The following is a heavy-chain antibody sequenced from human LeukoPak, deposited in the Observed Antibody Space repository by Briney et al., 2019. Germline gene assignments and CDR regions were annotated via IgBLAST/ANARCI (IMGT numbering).Heavy chain of an antibody. J-gene: IGHJ5*02. CDR3: AREDYCGGDCYSVS. CDR1: GGSISSYY. D-gene: IGHD2-21*02. V-gene: IGHV4-59*01. Sequence: SVTLTLTCTVSGGSISSYYWSWIRQPPGKGLEWIGYTYCSGSTNYNPSLKSRVTISVDTSKNQFSLKLSSVSAADTAVYYCAREDYCGGDCYSVSWGQGTLVTVSS. CDR2: TYCSGST.